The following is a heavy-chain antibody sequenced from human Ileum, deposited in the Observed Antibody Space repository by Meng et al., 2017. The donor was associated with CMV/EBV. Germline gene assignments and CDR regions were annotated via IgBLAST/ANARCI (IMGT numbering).Heavy chain of an antibody. V-gene: IGHV1-2*02. Sequence: ASVKVSCKVSGYIFSGHYIHWVRLAPGQGLEWMGWSNPNGGGTNYAQKFQDRVTMTRDTSISTAYLQWSSLKASDTAMYYCARHSTSSWYKGDYGMDVWGQGTTVTISS. CDR3: ARHSTSSWYKGDYGMDV. J-gene: IGHJ6*02. CDR2: SNPNGGGT. D-gene: IGHD6-13*01. CDR1: GYIFSGHY.